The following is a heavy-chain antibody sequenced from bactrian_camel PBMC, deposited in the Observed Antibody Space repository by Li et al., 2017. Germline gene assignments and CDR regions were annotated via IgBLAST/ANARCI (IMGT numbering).Heavy chain of an antibody. CDR1: GFTFSSYA. V-gene: IGHV3S40*01. CDR3: ATGPMGWGTPGNY. J-gene: IGHJ4*01. CDR2: ITNGGGST. D-gene: IGHD5*01. Sequence: VQLVESGGGLVQPGGSLTLSCAASGFTFSSYAMSWVRQVPGKGLEWVSAITNGGGSTYYADSVKGRFTISRDNAKNTLYLKLNSLKTEDTAMYYCATGPMGWGTPGNYWGQGTQVTVS.